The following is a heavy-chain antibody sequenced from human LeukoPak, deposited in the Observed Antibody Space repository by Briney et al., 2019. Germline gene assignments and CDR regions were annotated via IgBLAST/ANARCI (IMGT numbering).Heavy chain of an antibody. D-gene: IGHD6-19*01. Sequence: GGSLRLSCTASGFTFGDYAMSWFRQAPGKGLEWVGFIRSKAYGGTTEYAASVKGRFTISRDDSKSIAYLQMNSLKTEDTAVYYCTRGEGGIAVAGTGDYFDYWGQGTLVTVSS. CDR2: IRSKAYGGTT. CDR3: TRGEGGIAVAGTGDYFDY. V-gene: IGHV3-49*03. CDR1: GFTFGDYA. J-gene: IGHJ4*02.